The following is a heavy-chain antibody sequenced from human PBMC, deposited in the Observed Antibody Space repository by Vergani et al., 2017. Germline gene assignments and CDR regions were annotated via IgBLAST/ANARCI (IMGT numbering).Heavy chain of an antibody. CDR3: ARQVVGAVADPLMTYYYYYMDV. D-gene: IGHD6-19*01. Sequence: QLQLQESGPGLVKPSETLSLTCTVSGGSISSSSYYWGWIRQPPGKGLEWIGSIYYSGSTYYNPSLKSRVTISVDTAKNQFSLKLSSVTAADTAVDYCARQVVGAVADPLMTYYYYYMDVWGKGTTVTVSS. CDR1: GGSISSSSYY. J-gene: IGHJ6*03. V-gene: IGHV4-39*01. CDR2: IYYSGST.